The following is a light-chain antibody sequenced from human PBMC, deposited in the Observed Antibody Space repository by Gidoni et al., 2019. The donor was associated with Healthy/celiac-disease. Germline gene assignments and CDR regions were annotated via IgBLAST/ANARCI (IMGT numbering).Light chain of an antibody. CDR1: QRVSSSY. Sequence: EIVLTQSPGTLSLSPGERATLSCRASQRVSSSYLAWYQQKPGQAPRLLIYGASSRATGIPDRFSGSGSGTDFTLTISRLEPEDFAVYYCQQYGSSPWWTFGQXTKVEIK. CDR2: GAS. J-gene: IGKJ1*01. CDR3: QQYGSSPWWT. V-gene: IGKV3-20*01.